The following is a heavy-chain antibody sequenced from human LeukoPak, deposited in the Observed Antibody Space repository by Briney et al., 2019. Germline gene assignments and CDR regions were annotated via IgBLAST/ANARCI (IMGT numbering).Heavy chain of an antibody. Sequence: LVESLKISCKGSGYSFTTYWIAWVRQMPVKGLEWMGLVYPGDSDTRYSPSFQGQVTISADKSISTAYLQWSSLKASDTAIYYCARTMTTVVTSAFDIWGQGTMVTVSS. V-gene: IGHV5-51*01. J-gene: IGHJ3*02. D-gene: IGHD4-23*01. CDR3: ARTMTTVVTSAFDI. CDR1: GYSFTTYW. CDR2: VYPGDSDT.